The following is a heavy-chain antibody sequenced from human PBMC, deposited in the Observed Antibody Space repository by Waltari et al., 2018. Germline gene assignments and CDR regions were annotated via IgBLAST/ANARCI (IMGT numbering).Heavy chain of an antibody. CDR2: THFTGST. CDR3: ARGGSRLRFLEWFPFDY. D-gene: IGHD3-3*01. V-gene: IGHV4-39*01. J-gene: IGHJ4*02. Sequence: QLQLQESGPGLVKPSETLSLTCTVSGGSISTNGHYWGWIRQPPGQGLEWIGSTHFTGSTYYSPSLKNRITGSVDTSKNQFSLKLSSVTAADTAVYYCARGGSRLRFLEWFPFDYWGQGTLVTVSS. CDR1: GGSISTNGHY.